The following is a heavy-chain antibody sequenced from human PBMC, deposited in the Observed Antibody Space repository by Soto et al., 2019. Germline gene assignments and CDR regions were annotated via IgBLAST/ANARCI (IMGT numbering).Heavy chain of an antibody. CDR3: AKPGTYYYDGSPTPWFDP. V-gene: IGHV3-23*01. Sequence: GGSLRLSCAASGLTFSSYAMSWVRQAPGKGLEWVSAISGSGGSTYYADSVKGRFTISRDNSKNTLYLQMNSLRAEDTAVYYCAKPGTYYYDGSPTPWFDPWGQGTLVTVSS. CDR1: GLTFSSYA. D-gene: IGHD3-22*01. J-gene: IGHJ5*02. CDR2: ISGSGGST.